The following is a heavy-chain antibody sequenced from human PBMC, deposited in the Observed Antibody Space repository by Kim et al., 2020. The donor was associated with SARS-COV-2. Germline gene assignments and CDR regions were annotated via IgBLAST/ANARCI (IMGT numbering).Heavy chain of an antibody. Sequence: VDSVKGRFTISRDNAKNSLYLQMNSLRAEDTAVYYCARALSGWYQYFQHWGQGTLVTVSS. CDR3: ARALSGWYQYFQH. D-gene: IGHD6-19*01. V-gene: IGHV3-7*01. J-gene: IGHJ1*01.